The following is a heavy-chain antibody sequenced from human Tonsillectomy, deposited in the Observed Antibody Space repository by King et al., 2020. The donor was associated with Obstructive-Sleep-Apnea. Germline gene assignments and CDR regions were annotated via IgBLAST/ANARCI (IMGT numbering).Heavy chain of an antibody. V-gene: IGHV4-59*07. Sequence: QLQESGPGLVKPSDTLSLTCTVSGASISSYYWSWIRQPPGKGLEGVGHIFYRGNADYNPSLKSRVTFSVDTSKSQFSLKLRSVTAADTAVYYCARFCSTTSCPSYGLDVWGQGTTVTVSS. J-gene: IGHJ6*02. CDR1: GASISSYY. CDR2: IFYRGNA. D-gene: IGHD2-2*01. CDR3: ARFCSTTSCPSYGLDV.